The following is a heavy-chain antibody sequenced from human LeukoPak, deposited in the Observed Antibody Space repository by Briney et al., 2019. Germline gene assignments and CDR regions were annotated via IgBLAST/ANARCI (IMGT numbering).Heavy chain of an antibody. V-gene: IGHV4-31*03. Sequence: SETLSLTCTVSGGSISSGGYYWNWIRQYSGKDLEWIGYIYYSGSTYYNPSLKSRVTISVDTSKNQFSLKLSSVTAADTAVYYCAREDWTDIVVVPADPGYYYGMDVWGQGTTVTVSS. D-gene: IGHD2-2*01. J-gene: IGHJ6*02. CDR3: AREDWTDIVVVPADPGYYYGMDV. CDR1: GGSISSGGYY. CDR2: IYYSGST.